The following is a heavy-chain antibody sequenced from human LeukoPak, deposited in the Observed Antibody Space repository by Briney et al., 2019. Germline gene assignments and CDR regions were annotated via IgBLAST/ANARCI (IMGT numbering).Heavy chain of an antibody. V-gene: IGHV3-30*04. CDR3: AKFIAVAAVNDY. CDR2: ISYDGSNK. D-gene: IGHD6-19*01. Sequence: GGSLRLSCAASGFTFSSYAMHWVRQAPGKGLEWVAVISYDGSNKYYADSVKGRFTISRDNSKNTLYLQMNSLRAEDTAVYYCAKFIAVAAVNDYWGQGTLSPSPQ. CDR1: GFTFSSYA. J-gene: IGHJ4*02.